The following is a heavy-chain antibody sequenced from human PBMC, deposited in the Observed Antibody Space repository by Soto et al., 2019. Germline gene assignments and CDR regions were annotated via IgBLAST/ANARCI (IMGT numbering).Heavy chain of an antibody. J-gene: IGHJ4*02. CDR1: GFTFSSHG. CDR3: ARGPRGLYHHDY. Sequence: PGGSLRLSCAASGFTFSSHGMRWVRQAPGKGLVWVSRINPNGGSTNYADSVKGRFTISRDNAKNTLYLQMNSLRVDDTAVYYCARGPRGLYHHDYWGQGALVT. CDR2: INPNGGST. D-gene: IGHD2-2*01. V-gene: IGHV3-74*01.